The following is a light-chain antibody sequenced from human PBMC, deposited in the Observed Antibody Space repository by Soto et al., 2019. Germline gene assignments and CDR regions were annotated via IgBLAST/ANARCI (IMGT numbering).Light chain of an antibody. CDR3: QTWGTDVV. Sequence: QLVLTQSPSASASLGASVKLTCTLSSGHSSYAIAWHQQQPEKGPRYLMKLNXDGSHXXXXXIXDRFSGSSSGAERYLTIXXXXXXXEADYYCQTWGTDVVFGGGTKLTVL. J-gene: IGLJ2*01. CDR2: LNXDGSH. CDR1: SGHSSYA. V-gene: IGLV4-69*01.